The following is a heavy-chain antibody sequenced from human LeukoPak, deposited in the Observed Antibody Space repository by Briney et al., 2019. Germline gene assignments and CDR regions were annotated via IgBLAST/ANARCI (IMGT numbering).Heavy chain of an antibody. CDR1: GFTFSNYA. V-gene: IGHV3-23*01. CDR2: VSGSGGST. CDR3: AKVGPNILGATGSYFDH. D-gene: IGHD1-26*01. Sequence: GGSLRLSCAASGFTFSNYAMSWVRQAPGKGLEWVSAVSGSGGSTYYADSMKGRFTISRDSSNYTLYLQMNSLRAEDTAVYYCAKVGPNILGATGSYFDHWGRGTLVTVSS. J-gene: IGHJ4*02.